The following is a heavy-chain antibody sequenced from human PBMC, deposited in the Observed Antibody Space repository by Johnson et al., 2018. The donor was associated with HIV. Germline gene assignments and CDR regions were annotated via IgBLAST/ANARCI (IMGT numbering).Heavy chain of an antibody. CDR3: ATGDDDGF. J-gene: IGHJ3*01. CDR2: IRYDGSNK. Sequence: QVQLVESGGGVVQPGGSLRLSCAASGFIFSSYGMHWVRQAPGKGLEWVAFIRYDGSNKYYPDSVKGRFTISRDNSKNTLYLQMNSLNTDDTAFYYCATGDDDGFWGQGTTVTVSS. D-gene: IGHD5-12*01. V-gene: IGHV3-30*02. CDR1: GFIFSSYG.